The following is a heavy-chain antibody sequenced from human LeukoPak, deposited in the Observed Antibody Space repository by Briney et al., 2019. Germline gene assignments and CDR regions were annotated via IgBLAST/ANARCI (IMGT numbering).Heavy chain of an antibody. Sequence: ASVKVSCKVSGYTLTELSMHWVRQAPGKGLEWMGGFDPEDGETIYAQKFQGRVTMTEDTSTDTAYVELSSLRSEDTAVYYCATVNYFRNYDNANWYFDLWGRGTLVTVSS. D-gene: IGHD4-11*01. V-gene: IGHV1-24*01. J-gene: IGHJ2*01. CDR3: ATVNYFRNYDNANWYFDL. CDR2: FDPEDGET. CDR1: GYTLTELS.